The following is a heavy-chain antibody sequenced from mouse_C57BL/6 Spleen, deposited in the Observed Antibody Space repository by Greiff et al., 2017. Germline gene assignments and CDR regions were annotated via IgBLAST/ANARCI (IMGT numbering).Heavy chain of an antibody. J-gene: IGHJ3*01. Sequence: QVQLQQSGAELVMPGASVKLSCKASGYTFTSYWMHWVKQRPGQGLEWIGEIDPSDSYTNYNQKFKGKSTLTVDKSSSTAYMQLSSLTSEDSAVYYCALYSNYAWFAYWGQGTLVTVSA. D-gene: IGHD2-5*01. CDR3: ALYSNYAWFAY. V-gene: IGHV1-69*01. CDR2: IDPSDSYT. CDR1: GYTFTSYW.